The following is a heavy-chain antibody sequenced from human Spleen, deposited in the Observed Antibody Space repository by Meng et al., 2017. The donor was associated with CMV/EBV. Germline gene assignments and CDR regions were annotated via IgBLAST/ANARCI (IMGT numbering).Heavy chain of an antibody. D-gene: IGHD6-6*01. J-gene: IGHJ4*02. CDR1: GVTSSNYA. CDR3: AREGIAARTFDY. CDR2: INSDGSST. V-gene: IGHV3-74*01. Sequence: GGSLRLSCVASGVTSSNYAMHWVRQAPGKGLVWVSRINSDGSSTSYADSVKGRFTISRDNAKNTLYLQMNSLRAEDTAVYYCAREGIAARTFDYWGQGTLVTVSS.